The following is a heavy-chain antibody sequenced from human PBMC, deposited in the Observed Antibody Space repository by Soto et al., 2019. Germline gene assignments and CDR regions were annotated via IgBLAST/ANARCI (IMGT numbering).Heavy chain of an antibody. CDR2: MYYSGRT. CDR3: ARHGSYTNRLYAFDI. V-gene: IGHV4-59*08. CDR1: GGSISSSY. Sequence: QVQLQESGPGLVKPSETLSLTCTVSGGSISSSYLSWIRQPPGKGPEWMAYMYYSGRTSYNPSLKSRVTISLDTSKNQFSLHLTSVTAADTAVYYCARHGSYTNRLYAFDIWGQVTMVTVSS. J-gene: IGHJ3*02. D-gene: IGHD2-15*01.